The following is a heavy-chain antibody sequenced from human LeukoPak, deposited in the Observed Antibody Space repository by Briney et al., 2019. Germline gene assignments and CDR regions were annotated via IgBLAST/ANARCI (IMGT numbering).Heavy chain of an antibody. J-gene: IGHJ4*02. CDR1: GGSISSGGYY. CDR2: IYYSGST. Sequence: PSETLSLTCTVSGGSISSGGYYWSWLRQHPGTGLEWIGYIYYSGSTYYNPSLKSRVTISVDTSKNQFSLKLSSVTAADTAVYYCARSKVGEYYFDYWGQGTLVTVSS. V-gene: IGHV4-31*03. CDR3: ARSKVGEYYFDY. D-gene: IGHD3-16*01.